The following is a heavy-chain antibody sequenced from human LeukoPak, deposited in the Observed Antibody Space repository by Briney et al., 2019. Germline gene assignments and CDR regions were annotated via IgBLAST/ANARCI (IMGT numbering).Heavy chain of an antibody. CDR1: GGSISSGGYY. CDR3: ARVAGDFTLFDY. V-gene: IGHV4-31*03. D-gene: IGHD4-17*01. J-gene: IGHJ4*02. Sequence: SQTLSLTCNVSGGSISSGGYYWSWIRQHPGKGLEWIGYIYYSGSTYYNPSLKSRLTISIDTSKNQFSLNLRSVTAADTAVYYCARVAGDFTLFDYWGQGTLVTVSS. CDR2: IYYSGST.